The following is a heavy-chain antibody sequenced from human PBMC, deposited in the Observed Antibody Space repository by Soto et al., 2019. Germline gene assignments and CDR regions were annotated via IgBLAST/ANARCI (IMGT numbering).Heavy chain of an antibody. CDR2: ISGSGGST. Sequence: GGSLRLSCAASGFTFSDYYMSWVRQAPGKGLEWVSAISGSGGSTYYADSVKGRFTISRDNSKNTLYLQMNSLRAEDTAVYYCAKDFNAAVIGIGWADYWGQGTLVTVSS. CDR3: AKDFNAAVIGIGWADY. D-gene: IGHD2-21*01. CDR1: GFTFSDYY. J-gene: IGHJ4*02. V-gene: IGHV3-23*01.